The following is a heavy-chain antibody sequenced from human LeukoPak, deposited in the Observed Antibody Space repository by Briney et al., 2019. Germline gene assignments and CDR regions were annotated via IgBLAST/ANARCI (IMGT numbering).Heavy chain of an antibody. D-gene: IGHD6-19*01. Sequence: SETLSLTCAVYGGSFSGYYWSWIRQPPGKGLEWIGEINHSGSTNYNPSLKSRVTISVDTSKNQFSLKLSSVTAADTAVYYCARLPTHSSGWLSYFDYWGQGTLVTVSS. CDR1: GGSFSGYY. V-gene: IGHV4-34*01. CDR3: ARLPTHSSGWLSYFDY. CDR2: INHSGST. J-gene: IGHJ4*02.